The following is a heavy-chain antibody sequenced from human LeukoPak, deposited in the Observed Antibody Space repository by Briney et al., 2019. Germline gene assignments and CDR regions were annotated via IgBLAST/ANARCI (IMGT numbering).Heavy chain of an antibody. J-gene: IGHJ4*02. CDR2: ICLDGRI. V-gene: IGHV4-39*07. D-gene: IGHD2-15*01. CDR3: ASQGGLRNDF. Sequence: PSETLSLTCTVSGGSIRSSYYYWGWIRQPPGKGLEWIGEICLDGRIHYTPSLKSRISISIDRSKAQFSLNLISVTAADMAIYFCASQGGLRNDFWGQGILVTVSS. CDR1: GGSIRSSYYY.